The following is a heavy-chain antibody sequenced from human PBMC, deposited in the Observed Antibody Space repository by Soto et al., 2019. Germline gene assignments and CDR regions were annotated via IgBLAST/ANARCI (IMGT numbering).Heavy chain of an antibody. D-gene: IGHD3-22*01. CDR2: ISGSGGST. CDR1: GFTLSSYA. J-gene: IGHJ4*02. Sequence: PGGSLRLSCAASGFTLSSYAMSWVRQAPGKGLEWVSAISGSGGSTYYADSVKGRFTISRDNSKNTLYLQMNSLRAEDTAVYYCAKDDYYDSSGYWVYWGQGTLVTVSS. CDR3: AKDDYYDSSGYWVY. V-gene: IGHV3-23*01.